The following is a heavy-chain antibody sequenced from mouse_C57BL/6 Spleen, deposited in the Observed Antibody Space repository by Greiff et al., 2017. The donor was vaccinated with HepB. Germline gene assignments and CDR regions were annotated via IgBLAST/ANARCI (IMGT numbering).Heavy chain of an antibody. Sequence: VQVVESGPGLVQPSQSLSITCTVSGFSLTSYGVHWVRQSPGKGLEWLGVIWSGGSTDYNAAFISRLSISKDNSKSQVFFKMNSLQADDTAIYYCARIRYLYAMDYWGQGTSVTVSS. CDR2: IWSGGST. CDR3: ARIRYLYAMDY. V-gene: IGHV2-2*01. J-gene: IGHJ4*01. CDR1: GFSLTSYG. D-gene: IGHD5-5*01.